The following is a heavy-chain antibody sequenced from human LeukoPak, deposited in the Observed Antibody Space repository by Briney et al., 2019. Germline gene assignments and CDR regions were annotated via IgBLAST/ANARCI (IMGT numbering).Heavy chain of an antibody. CDR3: ARETQWLVLDEDYYYYYMDV. J-gene: IGHJ6*03. CDR2: IYYSGST. D-gene: IGHD6-19*01. V-gene: IGHV4-34*11. Sequence: SETLSLTCAVYGGSFSGYYWSWIRQPPGKGLEWIGSIYYSGSTNYNPSLKSRVTMSVDTSKNQFSLKLSSVTAADTAVYYCARETQWLVLDEDYYYYYMDVWGKGTTVTISS. CDR1: GGSFSGYY.